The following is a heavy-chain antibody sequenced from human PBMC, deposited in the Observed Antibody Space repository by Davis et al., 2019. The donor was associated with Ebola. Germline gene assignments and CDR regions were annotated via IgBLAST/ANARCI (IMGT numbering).Heavy chain of an antibody. CDR3: ARAPIVVVPAAIRRGWFDP. V-gene: IGHV4-4*02. CDR2: VYHSGST. J-gene: IGHJ5*02. Sequence: MPSETLSLTCAVSGGSISSSNWWSWVRQPPGKGLEWIGEVYHSGSTNYNPSLTSRVTISVDTSKNQFSLKLSSVTAADTAVYYCARAPIVVVPAAIRRGWFDPWGQGTLVTVSS. CDR1: GGSISSSNW. D-gene: IGHD2-2*02.